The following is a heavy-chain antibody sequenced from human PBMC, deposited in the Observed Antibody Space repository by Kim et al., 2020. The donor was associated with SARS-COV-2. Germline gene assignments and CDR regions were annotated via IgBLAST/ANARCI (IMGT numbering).Heavy chain of an antibody. V-gene: IGHV3-53*01. CDR3: VRGWLGSSGAGDC. D-gene: IGHD6-25*01. J-gene: IGHJ4*02. Sequence: YADSVKGRFTISRDDTKNTLELQMNSLRVEDTAIYDCVRGWLGSSGAGDCWSLGTLVTVSS.